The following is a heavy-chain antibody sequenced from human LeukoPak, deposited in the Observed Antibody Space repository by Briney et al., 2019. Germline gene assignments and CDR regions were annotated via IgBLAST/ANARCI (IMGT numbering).Heavy chain of an antibody. J-gene: IGHJ5*02. V-gene: IGHV1-46*01. CDR3: ARDNSRREGGTTFWWFDP. CDR1: GYTFPSYF. Sequence: ASVKVSCKASGYTFPSYFMHWVRQAPGQGLEWMGVVNPTADNRVYAQRFQGRVTMTRDTSTSTAYMELSSLRSEDTAVYFCARDNSRREGGTTFWWFDPWGQGTLVTVSS. CDR2: VNPTADNR. D-gene: IGHD1-26*01.